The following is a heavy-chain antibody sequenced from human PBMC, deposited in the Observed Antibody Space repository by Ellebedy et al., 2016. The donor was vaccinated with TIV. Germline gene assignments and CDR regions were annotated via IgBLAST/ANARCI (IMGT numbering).Heavy chain of an antibody. V-gene: IGHV3-74*01. CDR3: ARDPVGATSWIDY. Sequence: GESLKISCAASGFTFDDYAMHWVRQAPGKGLVWVSRINSDGSSTSYADSVKGRFTISRDNAKNTLYLQMNSLRAEDTAVYYCARDPVGATSWIDYWGQGTLVTVSS. D-gene: IGHD1-26*01. J-gene: IGHJ4*02. CDR1: GFTFDDYA. CDR2: INSDGSST.